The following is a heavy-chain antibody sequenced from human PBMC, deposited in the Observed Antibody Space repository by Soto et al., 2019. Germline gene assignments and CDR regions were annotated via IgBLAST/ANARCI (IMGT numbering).Heavy chain of an antibody. CDR1: GGSISSSSYY. Sequence: QLQLQESGPGLVKPSETLSLTCTVSGGSISSSSYYWGWIRQPPGKGLEWIGSIYYSGSTYYNPSLKSRVTISVDTSKNQFSLKLSAVTAADTAVYYCARTVTIVGAFDIWGQGTMVTVSS. J-gene: IGHJ3*02. D-gene: IGHD4-17*01. V-gene: IGHV4-39*01. CDR3: ARTVTIVGAFDI. CDR2: IYYSGST.